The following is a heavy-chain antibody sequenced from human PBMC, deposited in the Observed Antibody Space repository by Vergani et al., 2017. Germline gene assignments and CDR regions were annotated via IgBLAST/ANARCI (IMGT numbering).Heavy chain of an antibody. CDR1: GGSISSDNYS. D-gene: IGHD6-13*01. CDR3: ARLGGIAAAGFDY. Sequence: QVQLQESGPGLVKPSQTLSLTCTVSGGSISSDNYSWSWIRQPPGKGLEWIGEINHSGSTNYNPSLKSRVTISVDTSKNQFSLKLSSVTAADTAVYYCARLGGIAAAGFDYWGQGTLVTVSS. V-gene: IGHV4-30-4*08. J-gene: IGHJ4*02. CDR2: INHSGST.